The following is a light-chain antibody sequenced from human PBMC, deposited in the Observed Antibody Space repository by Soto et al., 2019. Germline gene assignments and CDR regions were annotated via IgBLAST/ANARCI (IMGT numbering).Light chain of an antibody. CDR2: KAS. Sequence: DIQMTQSPSTLSGSVGDRVTITCRASQTISSWLAWYQQKPGKAPKLLIYKASTLKSGVPSRFSGSGYETEFTLTISSLQPDDFATYYCQHYNSYSEAFGQGTKVELK. V-gene: IGKV1-5*03. J-gene: IGKJ1*01. CDR3: QHYNSYSEA. CDR1: QTISSW.